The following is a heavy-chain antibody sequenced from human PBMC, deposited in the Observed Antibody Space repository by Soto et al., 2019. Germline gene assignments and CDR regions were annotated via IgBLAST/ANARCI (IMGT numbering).Heavy chain of an antibody. D-gene: IGHD3-3*01. Sequence: SETLSLTCTVSGGSISSYYWSWIRQPPGKGLEWIGYTYYSGSTNYNPSLKSRVTISVDTSKNQFSLKLSSVTAADTAVYYCARGNTYYDFWSGYYPAHYYYYGMDVWGQGTTVTVSS. CDR2: TYYSGST. CDR3: ARGNTYYDFWSGYYPAHYYYYGMDV. CDR1: GGSISSYY. J-gene: IGHJ6*02. V-gene: IGHV4-59*01.